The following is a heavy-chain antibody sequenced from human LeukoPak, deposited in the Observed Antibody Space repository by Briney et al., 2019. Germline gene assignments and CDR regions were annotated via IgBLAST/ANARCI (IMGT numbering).Heavy chain of an antibody. J-gene: IGHJ3*02. Sequence: GGSLRLSCAASGFTLSSYWMSWVRQAPGKGLEWVANIKEDGSEKYYVDSVKGRFTISRDNAKNSLYLHMNSLTAEDTAMYYCARDWVAGVPFDAFDIWDQGTMVSVSS. CDR2: IKEDGSEK. D-gene: IGHD3-10*01. CDR3: ARDWVAGVPFDAFDI. CDR1: GFTLSSYW. V-gene: IGHV3-7*03.